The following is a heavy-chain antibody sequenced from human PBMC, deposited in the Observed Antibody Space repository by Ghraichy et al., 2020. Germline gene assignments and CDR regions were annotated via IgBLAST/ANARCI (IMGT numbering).Heavy chain of an antibody. CDR1: GGSISSYY. J-gene: IGHJ4*02. D-gene: IGHD3-22*01. CDR3: ARQSYYDSSGYDY. V-gene: IGHV4-4*09. CDR2: IYTSGST. Sequence: SQTLSLTCTVSGGSISSYYWSWIRQPPGKGLEWIGYIYTSGSTNYNPSLKSRVTISVDTSKNQFSLKLSSVTAADTAVYYCARQSYYDSSGYDYWGQGTLVTVSS.